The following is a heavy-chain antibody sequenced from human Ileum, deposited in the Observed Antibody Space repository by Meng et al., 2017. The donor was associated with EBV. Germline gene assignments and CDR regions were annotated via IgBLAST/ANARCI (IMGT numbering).Heavy chain of an antibody. Sequence: QVQLVESGGGVVQPGRSLRLSCAASGFTFSSYAMHWVRQAPGKGLEWVAVIPYDGSNKYYADSVKGRFTISRDNSKNTLYMQLNSLRAEDTAVYYCARDSPRVGSGSYLGHFDYRGQGTLVTVSS. CDR2: IPYDGSNK. V-gene: IGHV3-30-3*01. D-gene: IGHD1-26*01. CDR1: GFTFSSYA. CDR3: ARDSPRVGSGSYLGHFDY. J-gene: IGHJ4*02.